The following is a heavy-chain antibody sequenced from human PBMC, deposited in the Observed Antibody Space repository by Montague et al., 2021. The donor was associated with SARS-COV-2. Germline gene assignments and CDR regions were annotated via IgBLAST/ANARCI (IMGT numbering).Heavy chain of an antibody. D-gene: IGHD4-17*01. CDR3: ARDGAYGENWFDP. CDR2: INSDGSSP. Sequence: SLRLSCAASGFTLSRYWLHWVRQAPGKGLVWVSRINSDGSSPSYPSSXXVLFPISRDNAKNTLYLQMNSLRAEDTAVYYCARDGAYGENWFDPWGQGTLVTVSS. CDR1: GFTLSRYW. J-gene: IGHJ5*02. V-gene: IGHV3-74*01.